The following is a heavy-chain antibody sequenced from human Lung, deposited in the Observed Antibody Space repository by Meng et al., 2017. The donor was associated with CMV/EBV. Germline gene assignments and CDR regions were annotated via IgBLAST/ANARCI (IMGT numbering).Heavy chain of an antibody. CDR3: AKSSDNGWSS. J-gene: IGHJ4*01. CDR1: GYTFSGFY. CDR2: VNPVSDDT. Sequence: VQLVQSGAEVKRPGASVKISCQASGYTFSGFYMNWARQAPGHGLEWLGRVNPVSDDTHYAQKFVGRLTGTRGATINTAFMELTSLRPDDTAVYYCAKSSDNGWSSWGPGTLVTVSS. D-gene: IGHD6-19*01. V-gene: IGHV1-2*06.